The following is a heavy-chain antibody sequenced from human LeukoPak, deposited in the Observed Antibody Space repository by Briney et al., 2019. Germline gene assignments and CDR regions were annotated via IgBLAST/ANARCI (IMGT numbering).Heavy chain of an antibody. Sequence: GGSPRLSCAASGFTFSSYAMSWVRQAPGKGLEWVSVISGSGGSTYYADSVNGRFTISRDNSKNTLYLQMNSLGAEDTAVYYCAKGSGGSCYPSNDYWGQGTLVTVSS. D-gene: IGHD2-15*01. J-gene: IGHJ4*02. CDR2: ISGSGGST. CDR3: AKGSGGSCYPSNDY. CDR1: GFTFSSYA. V-gene: IGHV3-23*01.